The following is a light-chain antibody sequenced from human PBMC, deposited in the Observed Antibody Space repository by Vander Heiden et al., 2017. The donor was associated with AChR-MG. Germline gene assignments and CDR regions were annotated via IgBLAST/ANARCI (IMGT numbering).Light chain of an antibody. V-gene: IGKV3-15*01. Sequence: EIVMTQSPATLSVPPGESTTLSCMASQSVSSNLAWYQQKPGQAPRLLIYGASTRATGIPARFSGSGSGTEFTLTISSLQSEDFAVYYCQQYNNWPSWTFGQGTKVEIK. CDR2: GAS. CDR1: QSVSSN. CDR3: QQYNNWPSWT. J-gene: IGKJ1*01.